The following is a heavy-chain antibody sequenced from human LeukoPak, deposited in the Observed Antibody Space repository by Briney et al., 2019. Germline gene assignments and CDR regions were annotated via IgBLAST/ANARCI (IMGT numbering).Heavy chain of an antibody. CDR1: GFTFSSYT. V-gene: IGHV3-23*01. CDR2: ISGSGGRT. D-gene: IGHD6-6*01. CDR3: AKDSSISGPYGLDV. J-gene: IGHJ6*02. Sequence: GGSLRLSCAASGFTFSSYTMSWVRQAPGKGLEWVSAISGSGGRTDYAESVKGRFTISRDNSKNTVCVQLNSLRAEDAALYYCAKDSSISGPYGLDVWGQGTTVTVSS.